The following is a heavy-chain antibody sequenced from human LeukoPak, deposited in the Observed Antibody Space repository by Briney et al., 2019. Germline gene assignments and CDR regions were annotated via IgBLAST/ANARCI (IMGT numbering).Heavy chain of an antibody. CDR2: IYYSGGT. CDR1: GGSITSSTYS. V-gene: IGHV4-39*01. Sequence: SETLSLTCTVSGGSITSSTYSWGWIRQPPGKGLEWIGSIYYSGGTYYNPSLKSRVTISVDTSKNQFSLELSSVTAADTAVYYCARGSTRYYYYGMDVWGQGTTVTVSS. D-gene: IGHD2-2*01. J-gene: IGHJ6*02. CDR3: ARGSTRYYYYGMDV.